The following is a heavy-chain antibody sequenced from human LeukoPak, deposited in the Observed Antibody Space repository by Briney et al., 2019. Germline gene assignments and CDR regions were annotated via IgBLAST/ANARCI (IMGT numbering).Heavy chain of an antibody. V-gene: IGHV5-51*01. CDR1: GYSFTSYW. D-gene: IGHD2/OR15-2a*01. J-gene: IGHJ4*01. CDR3: ARGGRPDSRIFDY. Sequence: GESLKISCKGSGYSFTSYWIGWVRQMPGKGLEWMGIIYPGDSDTRYSPSLQGQVTISADKSISTAYLQWSSLKASDTAMYFCARGGRPDSRIFDYWGHGTLVTVSS. CDR2: IYPGDSDT.